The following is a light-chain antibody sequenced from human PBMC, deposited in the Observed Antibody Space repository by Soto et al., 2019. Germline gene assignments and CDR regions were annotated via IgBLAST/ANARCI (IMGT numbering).Light chain of an antibody. V-gene: IGLV2-14*01. CDR2: DVS. CDR1: SSDVGGYNY. Sequence: QSVLTQPASVSGSPGQSITISCTGTSSDVGGYNYVSWYQQHPGKAPKLMIYDVSNRPSGVSNRFSGSKSGNTASLTISGLQAEDEADYYCSSYTSSSTLCVFGTGTK. J-gene: IGLJ1*01. CDR3: SSYTSSSTLCV.